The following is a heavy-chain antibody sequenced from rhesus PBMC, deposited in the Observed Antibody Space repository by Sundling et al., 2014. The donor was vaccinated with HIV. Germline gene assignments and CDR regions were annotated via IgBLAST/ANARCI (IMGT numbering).Heavy chain of an antibody. CDR1: GGSISRNY. J-gene: IGHJ6*01. CDR2: ISGSGGST. V-gene: IGHV4-173*01. Sequence: QVQLQESGPGLVKPSETLSLTCAVSGGSISRNYWNWIRQSPGKGLEWIGRISGSGGSTDYISSLKSRVTISTDTSKNQFSLKLRSVTAADTAVYYCSTGTFWTGYYGDYGLDSWGQGSSSPSPQ. CDR3: STGTFWTGYYGDYGLDS. D-gene: IGHD3-3*01.